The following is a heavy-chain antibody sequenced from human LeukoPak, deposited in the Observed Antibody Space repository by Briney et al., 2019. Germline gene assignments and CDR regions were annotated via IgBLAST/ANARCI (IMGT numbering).Heavy chain of an antibody. CDR2: ISYDGSNK. CDR3: AGGKDYALSDY. V-gene: IGHV3-30*03. Sequence: GGSLRLSCAASGFTFSSYGMHWVRQAPGKGLEWVAVISYDGSNKYYADSVKGRFTISRDNSKNTLYLQMNSLRAEDTAVYYCAGGKDYALSDYWGQGTLVTVSS. D-gene: IGHD4-17*01. J-gene: IGHJ4*02. CDR1: GFTFSSYG.